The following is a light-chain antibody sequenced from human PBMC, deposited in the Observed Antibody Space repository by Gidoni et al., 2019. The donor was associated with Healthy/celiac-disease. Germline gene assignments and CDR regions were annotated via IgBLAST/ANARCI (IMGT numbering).Light chain of an antibody. Sequence: IQMTQPPSSLSASVGDRVTITCRASQSISSYLNWYQQKPGKDPKLLIYSASSLQSGVPSRFSGSGSGTDFTLTISSLQPEDFATYYCQQSYNTPCTFXPXTKVDIK. J-gene: IGKJ3*01. CDR1: QSISSY. CDR2: SAS. V-gene: IGKV1-39*01. CDR3: QQSYNTPCT.